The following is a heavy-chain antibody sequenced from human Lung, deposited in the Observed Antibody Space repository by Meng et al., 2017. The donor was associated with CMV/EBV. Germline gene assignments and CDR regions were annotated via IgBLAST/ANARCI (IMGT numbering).Heavy chain of an antibody. CDR2: IFLDGKT. J-gene: IGHJ4*02. CDR3: VAYSITSPNLDF. V-gene: IGHV3-66*01. Sequence: EVQLVESGGGLVQPGGCLRVSCAAAGYSVSGKYMSWVRQAPGKGLEWISIIFLDGKTYYVDSVRGRFVISRDNSKNIMDLQMNSLRVEDTAVYYCVAYSITSPNLDFWGRGTLVTVSS. D-gene: IGHD2-21*01. CDR1: GYSVSGKY.